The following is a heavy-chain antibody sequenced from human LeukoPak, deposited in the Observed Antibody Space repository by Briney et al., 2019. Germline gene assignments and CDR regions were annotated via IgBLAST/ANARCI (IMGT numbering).Heavy chain of an antibody. Sequence: GGSLRLSCAASGFTFSSYGMHWVRQAPGKGLEWVAIIWYDGSNKYYADSVKGRFTISRDNSKNTLFLQMNSLRAEDTAVYYCARGSGDYGGSDYWGQGTLVTVSA. CDR1: GFTFSSYG. J-gene: IGHJ4*02. D-gene: IGHD4-17*01. CDR2: IWYDGSNK. CDR3: ARGSGDYGGSDY. V-gene: IGHV3-33*01.